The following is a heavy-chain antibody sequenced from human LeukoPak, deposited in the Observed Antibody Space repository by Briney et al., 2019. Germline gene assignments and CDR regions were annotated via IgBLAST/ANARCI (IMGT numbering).Heavy chain of an antibody. CDR3: AXXXXXXXXAGFLNWFDP. CDR2: IYTSGST. V-gene: IGHV4-4*07. CDR1: GGSISSYY. Sequence: SETLSLTCTVSGGSISSYYWSWIRQPAGKGLEWIGRIYTSGSTNYNPSLKSRVTMSVDTSKNQFSLKLSSVTAADTAVYYCAXXXXXXXXAGFLNWFDPWGQGTLVTVSS. D-gene: IGHD3-9*01. J-gene: IGHJ5*02.